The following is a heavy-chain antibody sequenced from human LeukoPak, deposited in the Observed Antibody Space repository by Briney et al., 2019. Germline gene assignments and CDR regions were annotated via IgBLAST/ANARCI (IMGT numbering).Heavy chain of an antibody. Sequence: GGSLRLSWAASGFTFSSYAMSWVRQAPGKGLEWVSAIGDNGGDTKYAASVKGRFTIYRDNSRNTLYLQMNSLRVEDTAIYYCGRDWKLDYWGQGTLVTVSS. J-gene: IGHJ4*02. CDR2: IGDNGGDT. D-gene: IGHD1-1*01. V-gene: IGHV3-23*01. CDR1: GFTFSSYA. CDR3: GRDWKLDY.